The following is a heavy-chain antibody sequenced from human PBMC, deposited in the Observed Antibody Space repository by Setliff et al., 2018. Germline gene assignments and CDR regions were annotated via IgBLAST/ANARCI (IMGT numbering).Heavy chain of an antibody. J-gene: IGHJ6*03. V-gene: IGHV3-23*01. CDR2: ISGSGGST. D-gene: IGHD3-22*01. CDR1: GFTVSSYA. CDR3: AKRDYYDSSGYLLPYMDV. Sequence: GGSLRLSCAASGFTVSSYAMRWVRQAPGKGLEWVSAISGSGGSTYYADSVKGRFTISRDNSKNTLYLQMNSLRAEDTAVYYCAKRDYYDSSGYLLPYMDVWGKGTTVTVSS.